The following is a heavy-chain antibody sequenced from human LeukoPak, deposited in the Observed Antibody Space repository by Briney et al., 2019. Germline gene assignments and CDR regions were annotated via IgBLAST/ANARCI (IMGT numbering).Heavy chain of an antibody. Sequence: GGSLRLSCAASGFTFSTYNMNWVRQAPGKGLEWVSSISSTSTSIYYADSVKGRFTISRDNGKNSLYLQMDSLRAEDTAVYYCARVKPGGYGAFDIWGQGTMVTVSS. V-gene: IGHV3-21*01. CDR2: ISSTSTSI. D-gene: IGHD3-22*01. J-gene: IGHJ3*02. CDR3: ARVKPGGYGAFDI. CDR1: GFTFSTYN.